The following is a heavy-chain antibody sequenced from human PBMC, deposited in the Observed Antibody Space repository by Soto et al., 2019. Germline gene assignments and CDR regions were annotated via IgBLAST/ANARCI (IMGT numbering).Heavy chain of an antibody. V-gene: IGHV1-2*04. Sequence: ASVKVSCKASGYTFTGYYMHWVRQAPGQGLEWMGWINPNSGGTNYAQKFQGWVTMTRDTSISTAYMELSRLRSDDTAVYYCARELTGYYAYYYGMDVWGQGTTVTVSS. D-gene: IGHD3-9*01. CDR2: INPNSGGT. CDR3: ARELTGYYAYYYGMDV. CDR1: GYTFTGYY. J-gene: IGHJ6*02.